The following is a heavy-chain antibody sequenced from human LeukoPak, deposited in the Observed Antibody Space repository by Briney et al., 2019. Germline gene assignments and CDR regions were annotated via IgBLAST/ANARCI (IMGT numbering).Heavy chain of an antibody. CDR1: GGSISSYY. CDR3: ARATYYDFWSGYYTPGGYYFDY. V-gene: IGHV4-59*01. D-gene: IGHD3-3*01. Sequence: PSETLSLTCTVSGGSISSYYWSWIRQPPGKGLEWIGYIYYSGSTNYNPSLKSRVTISVDTSKNQFSLKLSSVTAADTAVYYCARATYYDFWSGYYTPGGYYFDYWGQGTLVTVSS. J-gene: IGHJ4*02. CDR2: IYYSGST.